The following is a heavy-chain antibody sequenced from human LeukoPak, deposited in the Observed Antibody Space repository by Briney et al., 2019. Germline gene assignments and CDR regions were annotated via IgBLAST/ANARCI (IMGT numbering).Heavy chain of an antibody. V-gene: IGHV4-59*05. J-gene: IGHJ4*02. CDR1: GGSISSYY. Sequence: SETLSLTXTVSGGSISSYYWSWIRQPAGKGLEWIGSIYYSGSTYYNPSLKSRVTISVDTSKNQFSLKLSSVTAADTAVYYCGRDGYNYFDYWGQGTLVTVSS. CDR2: IYYSGST. D-gene: IGHD5-24*01. CDR3: GRDGYNYFDY.